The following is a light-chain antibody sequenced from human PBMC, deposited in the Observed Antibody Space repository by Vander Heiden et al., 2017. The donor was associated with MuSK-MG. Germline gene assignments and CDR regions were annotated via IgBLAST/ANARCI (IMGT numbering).Light chain of an antibody. CDR1: KLGDKY. J-gene: IGLJ2*01. V-gene: IGLV3-1*01. CDR3: QAWDSSTGVV. Sequence: SYELTQSPSVSVSPGQTASIPCSGDKLGDKYACWYQQKPGQSPVLVIYKDTKRPSGIPERFSGSNSGNTATLTISGTQAMDEADYYCQAWDSSTGVVFGGGTKLTVL. CDR2: KDT.